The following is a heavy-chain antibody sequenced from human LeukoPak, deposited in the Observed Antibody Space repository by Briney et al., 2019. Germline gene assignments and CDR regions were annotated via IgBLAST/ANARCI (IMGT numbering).Heavy chain of an antibody. J-gene: IGHJ4*02. D-gene: IGHD4-17*01. CDR3: ARLMTTVTIDY. V-gene: IGHV3-66*01. CDR2: IYSGGST. Sequence: GGSLRLSCAASGFTVSSNYMSWVRQAPGKGLEWVSVIYSGGSTYYADSVKGRFTISRDNSKNTLYLQMNSLRAGDTAVYYCARLMTTVTIDYWGQGTLVTVSS. CDR1: GFTVSSNY.